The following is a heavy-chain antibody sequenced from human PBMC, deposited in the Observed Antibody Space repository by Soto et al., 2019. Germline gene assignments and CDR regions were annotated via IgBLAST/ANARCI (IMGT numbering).Heavy chain of an antibody. D-gene: IGHD4-4*01. Sequence: QLQLQESGPGLVKPWETLSLTCTVSYGSISVSNVFWGWVRQPPGKGLEWIGNIDYSGTAYFNPSLGTRVTFPVDTSKNQFSPTLYSVTAADTAVYYCARTTGRYLDFWGQVILVTVSS. J-gene: IGHJ4*02. CDR2: IDYSGTA. CDR3: ARTTGRYLDF. CDR1: YGSISVSNVF. V-gene: IGHV4-39*01.